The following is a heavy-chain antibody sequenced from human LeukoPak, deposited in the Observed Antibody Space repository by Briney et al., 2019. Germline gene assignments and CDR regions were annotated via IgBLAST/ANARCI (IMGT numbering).Heavy chain of an antibody. J-gene: IGHJ4*02. Sequence: GGSLRLSCAASGFTFSNYNMNWVRQAPGKGLEWVSSISRSSSYIYYADSMKGRFTISRDNAKNSLYLQMNSLRAEDTAVYYCARDPMADYGDPNGWWGQGTLVTVSS. V-gene: IGHV3-21*01. CDR1: GFTFSNYN. CDR2: ISRSSSYI. D-gene: IGHD4-17*01. CDR3: ARDPMADYGDPNGW.